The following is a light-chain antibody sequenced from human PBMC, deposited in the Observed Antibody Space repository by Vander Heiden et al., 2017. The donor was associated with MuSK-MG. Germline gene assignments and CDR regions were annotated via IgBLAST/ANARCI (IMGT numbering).Light chain of an antibody. CDR1: QSVLYSSNNKNY. V-gene: IGKV4-1*01. CDR2: WAS. Sequence: DIVMTQSPDSLAVSLGERATINCKSSQSVLYSSNNKNYLAWYQQKPGQPPKLLIYWASTRESGVPDRFSGSGSGTDFTLTISSLQAEDGTVYYCQQEDSTPYTFGQGTKLEIK. CDR3: QQEDSTPYT. J-gene: IGKJ2*01.